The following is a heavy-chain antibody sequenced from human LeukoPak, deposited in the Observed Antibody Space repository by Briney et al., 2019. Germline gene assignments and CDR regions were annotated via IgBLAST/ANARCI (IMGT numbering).Heavy chain of an antibody. J-gene: IGHJ5*02. CDR3: AKDGAQYSSGPECDP. CDR2: ISHDGMNA. CDR1: GLHFSGTA. V-gene: IGHV3-23*01. Sequence: GGSLRLSCAASGLHFSGTALSWVRQAPGKGLEWVSAISHDGMNAYYADSVKDRFTISRDNSKKTVSLEMSSLTAADTGVYYCAKDGAQYSSGPECDPRGQGALVTVSP. D-gene: IGHD6-19*01.